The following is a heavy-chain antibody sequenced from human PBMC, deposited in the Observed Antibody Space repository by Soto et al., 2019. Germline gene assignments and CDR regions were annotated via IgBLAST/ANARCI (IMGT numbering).Heavy chain of an antibody. CDR2: ISYDGSNK. CDR1: GFTFSSYA. D-gene: IGHD4-4*01. CDR3: ARGRYSNYAFYYYGMDV. Sequence: GGSLRLSCAASGFTFSSYAMHWVRQAPGKGLEWVAVISYDGSNKYYADSVKGRFTISRDNSKNTLYLQMNSLRAEDTAVYYCARGRYSNYAFYYYGMDVWGQGTTVTVSS. V-gene: IGHV3-30-3*01. J-gene: IGHJ6*02.